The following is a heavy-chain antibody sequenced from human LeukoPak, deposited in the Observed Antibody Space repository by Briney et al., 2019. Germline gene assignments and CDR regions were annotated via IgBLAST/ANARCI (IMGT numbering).Heavy chain of an antibody. CDR1: GGTFSSYA. D-gene: IGHD6-13*01. CDR2: IIPVFNAA. CDR3: ARDVAGTGWFDP. V-gene: IGHV1-69*13. J-gene: IGHJ5*02. Sequence: SVKVSCKASGGTFSSYAISWVRQAPGQGLEWMGGIIPVFNAADQAQKFQDRVTITADESTSTAYMELRSLRSDDTAVYYCARDVAGTGWFDPWGQGTLVTVSS.